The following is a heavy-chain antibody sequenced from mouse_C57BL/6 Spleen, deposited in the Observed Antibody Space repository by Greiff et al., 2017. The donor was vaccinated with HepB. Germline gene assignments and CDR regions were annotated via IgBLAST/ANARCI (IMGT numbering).Heavy chain of an antibody. Sequence: EVQLVESGPGLVKPSQSLSLTCSVTGYYITSGYYWNWIRQFPGNKLEWMGYISYDGRNKYNPSLKNRIYITRDTSKNQFFLKLNSVTTEDTATYYCARDGNSNYVWFAYWGQGTLVTVSA. D-gene: IGHD2-5*01. CDR3: ARDGNSNYVWFAY. V-gene: IGHV3-6*01. CDR2: ISYDGRN. J-gene: IGHJ3*01. CDR1: GYYITSGYY.